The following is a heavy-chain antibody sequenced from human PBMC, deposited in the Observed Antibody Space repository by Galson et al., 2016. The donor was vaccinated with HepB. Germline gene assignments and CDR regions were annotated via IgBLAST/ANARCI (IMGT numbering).Heavy chain of an antibody. V-gene: IGHV4-38-2*02. D-gene: IGHD6-13*01. Sequence: SETLSLTCTVSGYSIISGYYWDWIRQPPGKGLEWIGSIYHTGSTYYPSSLKSRVTISVDTSRNQFSLQLSSLTAADTAVYYCARIRGSSWRGGFDYWGQGTLVTVSA. J-gene: IGHJ4*02. CDR2: IYHTGST. CDR1: GYSIISGYY. CDR3: ARIRGSSWRGGFDY.